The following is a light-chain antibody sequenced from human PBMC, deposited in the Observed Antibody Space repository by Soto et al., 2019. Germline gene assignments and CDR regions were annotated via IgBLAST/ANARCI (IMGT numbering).Light chain of an antibody. V-gene: IGKV3-20*01. CDR2: GAS. J-gene: IGKJ1*01. CDR1: QSVSSSY. Sequence: EIVLTQSTGTLSLSPGERVTLSCRASQSVSSSYLAWYQQKPGQAPRLLIYGASSRATGIPDRFSGSGSGTDFTLTISRLESDDFAVYYCQQYGSAPWTFGQGTKVEIK. CDR3: QQYGSAPWT.